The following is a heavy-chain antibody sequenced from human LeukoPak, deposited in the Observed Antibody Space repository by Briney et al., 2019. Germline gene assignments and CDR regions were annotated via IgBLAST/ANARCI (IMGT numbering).Heavy chain of an antibody. CDR1: GFSFKDYN. CDR2: IKYDGSNK. V-gene: IGHV3-30*18. J-gene: IGHJ4*02. CDR3: AKVRWDNSNWYYLDT. Sequence: GGSLRLSCSASGFSFKDYNMHRVRQAPGKVLEWIGIIKYDGSNKFYTESVEGRFTISRDNSKSTLYLEMNNLRAEDTAVYYCAKVRWDNSNWYYLDTWGQGTLVSVSS. D-gene: IGHD3-16*01.